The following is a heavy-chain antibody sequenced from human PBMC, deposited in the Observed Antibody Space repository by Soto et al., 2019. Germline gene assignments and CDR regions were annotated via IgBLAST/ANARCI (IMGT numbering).Heavy chain of an antibody. CDR3: ARIPQWLIRPFDY. J-gene: IGHJ4*02. CDR2: ISGSDGTT. CDR1: GFTFSNYA. Sequence: GGPLRLSCAASGFTFSNYAMSWVRQPPGKGLEWVSAISGSDGTTYYADSVKGRFIISRDNSKNTIYLQMGSLRAEDTAVSYCARIPQWLIRPFDYWGQGTLVTVSS. V-gene: IGHV3-23*01. D-gene: IGHD6-19*01.